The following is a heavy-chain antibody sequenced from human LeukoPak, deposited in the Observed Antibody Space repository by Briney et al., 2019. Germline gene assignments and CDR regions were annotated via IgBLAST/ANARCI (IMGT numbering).Heavy chain of an antibody. CDR1: GFTFRSYW. D-gene: IGHD6-13*01. J-gene: IGHJ4*02. Sequence: GGSLRLSCVASGFTFRSYWMHWVRQAPGKGLVWVSRTNSDGSSTSYADSVKGRFTISRDNAKNSLYLQMNSLRAEDTAVYYCARTEYISSPPTYYFDYWGQGTLVTVSS. V-gene: IGHV3-74*01. CDR3: ARTEYISSPPTYYFDY. CDR2: TNSDGSST.